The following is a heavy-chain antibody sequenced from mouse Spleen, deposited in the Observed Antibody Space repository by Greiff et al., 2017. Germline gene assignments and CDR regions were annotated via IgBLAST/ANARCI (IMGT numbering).Heavy chain of an antibody. J-gene: IGHJ3*01. D-gene: IGHD2-3*01. Sequence: EVQLQQSGPELVKPGASVKISCKASGYSFTGYYMNWVKQSPEKSLEWIGEINPSTGGTTYNQKFKAKATLTVDKSSSTAYMQLKSLTSEDSAVYYCARRADGFPWFAYWGQGTLVTVSA. CDR3: ARRADGFPWFAY. CDR2: INPSTGGT. V-gene: IGHV1-42*01. CDR1: GYSFTGYY.